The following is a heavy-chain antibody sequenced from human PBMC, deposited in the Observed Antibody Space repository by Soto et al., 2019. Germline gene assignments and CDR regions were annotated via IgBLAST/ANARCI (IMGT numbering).Heavy chain of an antibody. V-gene: IGHV3-30*18. D-gene: IGHD3-3*01. CDR2: ISDDGSNK. CDR1: GFTFSKYG. Sequence: GSLRLSCAASGFTFSKYGMHWVRHSPGKWLEWVAFISDDGSNKYYADSMKGRFTMSRDNSKRTLYLQMSSLRVEDTAVYYCTKRRNVLRFLEWSSGMEVWGQGTTVTVSS. CDR3: TKRRNVLRFLEWSSGMEV. J-gene: IGHJ6*02.